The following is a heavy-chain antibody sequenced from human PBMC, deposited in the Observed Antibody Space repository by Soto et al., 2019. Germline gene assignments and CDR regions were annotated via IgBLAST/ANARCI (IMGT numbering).Heavy chain of an antibody. CDR1: GFTFSNFG. CDR2: IWHDGKNK. V-gene: IGHV3-33*02. J-gene: IGHJ4*02. CDR3: ARDPGQDEAMDY. Sequence: QVQVVESGGGVVQPGRSLSLSCVASGFTFSNFGMHWVRQAPGKGLEWVAVIWHDGKNKYYADSAEGRFTVSRDNSKNTLFLQMNSLTAEDTAVYYCARDPGQDEAMDYWGQGTLVTVSS.